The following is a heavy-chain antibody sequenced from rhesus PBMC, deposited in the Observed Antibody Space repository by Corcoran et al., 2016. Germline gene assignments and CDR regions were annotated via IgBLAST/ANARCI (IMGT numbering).Heavy chain of an antibody. Sequence: QVQLQELGPGLVKPSETLSLTCAVSGGSISSNYWSWIRQPPGKGLVWIGYIYGSSGNTYYNPSLKSRVTISTDTSKNQVSLKLSAVTAADTAVYYCARTLAAAEVDYWGQGVLVTVSS. V-gene: IGHV4-160*01. D-gene: IGHD6-25*01. CDR3: ARTLAAAEVDY. CDR2: IYGSSGNT. J-gene: IGHJ4*01. CDR1: GGSISSNY.